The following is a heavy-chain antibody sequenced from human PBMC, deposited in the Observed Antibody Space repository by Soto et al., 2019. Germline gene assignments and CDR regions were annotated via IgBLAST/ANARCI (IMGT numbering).Heavy chain of an antibody. V-gene: IGHV1-18*01. CDR2: ISAYNGNT. CDR1: GYTFTSYG. CDR3: ARGVVSSCWYDRFWFYP. Sequence: ASVKVSCKASGYTFTSYGISWVRQAPGQGLEWMGWISAYNGNTNYAQKLQGRVTMTTDTSTSTAYMELRSLRSDDTAVYYCARGVVSSCWYDRFWFYPWGQGTLVTVSS. D-gene: IGHD6-19*01. J-gene: IGHJ5*02.